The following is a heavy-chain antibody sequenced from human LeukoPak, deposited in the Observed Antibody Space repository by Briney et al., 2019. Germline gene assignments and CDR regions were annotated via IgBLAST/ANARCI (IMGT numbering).Heavy chain of an antibody. CDR1: GFTFSSHV. Sequence: GGSLRLSCAASGFTFSSHVMNWVRQAPGKGLEWVAFIRYDGGDEYYADSVKGRFTISRDNSKNTLSLQMNSLRVEDTAVYYCARDRAVGPTSNYFDFWGQGTLVTVSS. CDR3: ARDRAVGPTSNYFDF. J-gene: IGHJ4*02. V-gene: IGHV3-30*02. D-gene: IGHD1-26*01. CDR2: IRYDGGDE.